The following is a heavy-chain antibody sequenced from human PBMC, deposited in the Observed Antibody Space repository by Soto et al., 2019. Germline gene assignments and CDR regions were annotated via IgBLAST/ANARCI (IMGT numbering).Heavy chain of an antibody. CDR1: GYTFTGYY. Sequence: ASVKVSCKASGYTFTGYYMHWVRQAPGQGLEWMGWINPNSGGTNYAQKFQGRVTITRDTSASTAYMELSSLRSEDTAVYYCARDPIAAAGLDAFDIWGQGTMVTVSS. CDR2: INPNSGGT. D-gene: IGHD6-13*01. CDR3: ARDPIAAAGLDAFDI. V-gene: IGHV1-2*02. J-gene: IGHJ3*02.